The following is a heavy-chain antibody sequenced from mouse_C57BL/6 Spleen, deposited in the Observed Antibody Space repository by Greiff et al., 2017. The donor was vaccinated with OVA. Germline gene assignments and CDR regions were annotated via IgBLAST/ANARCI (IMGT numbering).Heavy chain of an antibody. V-gene: IGHV5-4*01. Sequence: EVKLMESGGGLVKPGGSLKLSCAASGFTFSSYAMSWVRQTPEKRLEWVATISDGGSYTYYPDNVKGRFTISRDNAKNNLYLQMSHLKSEDTAMYYCARDRNDYDGGAMDYWGQGTSVTVSS. CDR2: ISDGGSYT. CDR3: ARDRNDYDGGAMDY. D-gene: IGHD2-4*01. J-gene: IGHJ4*01. CDR1: GFTFSSYA.